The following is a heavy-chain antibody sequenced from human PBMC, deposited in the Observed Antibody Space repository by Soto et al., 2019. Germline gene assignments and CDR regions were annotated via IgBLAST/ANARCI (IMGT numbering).Heavy chain of an antibody. CDR3: AKGGHIDF. CDR2: IKADGSET. J-gene: IGHJ4*02. D-gene: IGHD3-16*01. V-gene: IGHV3-7*03. Sequence: GGCLRLSCAASGFSFSTYWMSWVRQVPGTGLEWVANIKADGSETYYVDSVRGRFTISRDNAKTSLYLQMNSLRAEDTAVYYCAKGGHIDFCGQGTLVTVSS. CDR1: GFSFSTYW.